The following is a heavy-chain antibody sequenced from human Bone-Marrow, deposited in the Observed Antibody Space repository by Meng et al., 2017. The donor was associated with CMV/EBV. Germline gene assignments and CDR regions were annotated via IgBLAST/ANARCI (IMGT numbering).Heavy chain of an antibody. CDR2: MNPNSGNT. CDR1: GYTFTSYD. D-gene: IGHD6-19*01. J-gene: IGHJ4*02. CDR3: ATGVADFEY. V-gene: IGHV1-8*01. Sequence: QGQLVQSGAEVKKPGASWKVHCKASGYTFTSYDINSVRQAAGQGLEWMGWMNPNSGNTDYAQKFQGRVTMTRNISKSTAYMDLSSLRSEDTAVYYCATGVADFEYWGQGTLVTVSS.